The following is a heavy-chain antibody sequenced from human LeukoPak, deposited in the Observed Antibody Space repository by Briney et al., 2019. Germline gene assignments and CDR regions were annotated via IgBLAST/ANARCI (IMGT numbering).Heavy chain of an antibody. CDR2: ISYDGRNK. CDR3: AKEETNYDILTGYYFPAEYFQH. V-gene: IGHV3-30*18. Sequence: GRSLRLSCAASGFTFSSYGMHWVRQAPGKGLEWVAVISYDGRNKYYADSVKGRFTISRDNSKNTLYLQMNSLRAEDTAVYYCAKEETNYDILTGYYFPAEYFQHWGQGTLVTVSS. J-gene: IGHJ1*01. D-gene: IGHD3-9*01. CDR1: GFTFSSYG.